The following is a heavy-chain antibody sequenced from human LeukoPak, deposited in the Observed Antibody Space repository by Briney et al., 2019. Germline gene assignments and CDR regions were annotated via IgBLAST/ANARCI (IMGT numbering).Heavy chain of an antibody. CDR1: GFTSSNYA. J-gene: IGHJ4*02. V-gene: IGHV3-23*01. D-gene: IGHD6-6*01. Sequence: PGGSLRLSCAASGFTSSNYAMGWVRQAPGKGLEWVSGISGSGGSTYYADSVKGRFTISRDNSKNTLFLQINNLRAEDTAVYYCAKDGIHSSSSGNWGQGTLVTVSS. CDR3: AKDGIHSSSSGN. CDR2: ISGSGGST.